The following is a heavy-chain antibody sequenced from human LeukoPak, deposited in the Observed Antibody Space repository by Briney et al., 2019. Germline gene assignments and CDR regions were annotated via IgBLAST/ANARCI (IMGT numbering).Heavy chain of an antibody. CDR1: GFTFSDYY. D-gene: IGHD6-19*01. CDR2: ISSSGSTI. V-gene: IGHV3-11*04. J-gene: IGHJ4*02. Sequence: GGSLRLSCAASGFTFSDYYMSWIRQAPGKGLEWVSYISSSGSTIYYADSVKGRFTISRDNSKNTLYLQLNSLRAEDTAVYYCARIFSSAWGELGYWGQGTLVTVSS. CDR3: ARIFSSAWGELGY.